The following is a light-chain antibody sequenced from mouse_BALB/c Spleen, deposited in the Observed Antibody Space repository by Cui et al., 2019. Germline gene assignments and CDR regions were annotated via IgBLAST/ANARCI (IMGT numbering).Light chain of an antibody. V-gene: IGKV4-61*01. CDR2: PTS. CDR3: QQYHSYPRT. Sequence: QLVLTQSPALMSASPGEQVTISCSASPSVSYMYWYQQKPGSSPKPWIYPTSNLASGVPARFSGSGSGTAYSLTISSMEAEDVATYYCQQYHSYPRTFGGGTKLEIK. J-gene: IGKJ1*01. CDR1: PSVSY.